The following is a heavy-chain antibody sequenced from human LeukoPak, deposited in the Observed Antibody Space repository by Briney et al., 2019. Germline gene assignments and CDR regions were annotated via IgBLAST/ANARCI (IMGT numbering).Heavy chain of an antibody. CDR3: AKGGPQFFDY. CDR1: GFTFSNYA. CDR2: ISGSGGTT. Sequence: GGSLRLSCVASGFTFSNYAMTWVRQAPGKGLEWVSTISGSGGTTNYADSVKGRFTISRDSSKSTLYLQMNSLRAEDTAVYFCAKGGPQFFDYWGQGSLVTVSS. J-gene: IGHJ4*02. D-gene: IGHD5-24*01. V-gene: IGHV3-23*01.